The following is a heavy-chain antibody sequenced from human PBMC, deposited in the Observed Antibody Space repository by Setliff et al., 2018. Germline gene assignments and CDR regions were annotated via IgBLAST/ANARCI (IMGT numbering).Heavy chain of an antibody. CDR3: ARSPSSGAYWNPRPFYSDY. D-gene: IGHD1-26*01. V-gene: IGHV4-4*08. Sequence: SETLSLTCTVSGDSIYNQFWSWVRQPPGKGLQWIGYIYSTGSTNYNPSLKSRVTISIDTSKNHFSLKLDSVTAADTALYYCARSPSSGAYWNPRPFYSDYWARGTLVTVSS. J-gene: IGHJ4*02. CDR2: IYSTGST. CDR1: GDSIYNQF.